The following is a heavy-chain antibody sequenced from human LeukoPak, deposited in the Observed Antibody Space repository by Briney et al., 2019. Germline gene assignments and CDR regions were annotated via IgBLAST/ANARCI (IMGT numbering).Heavy chain of an antibody. D-gene: IGHD6-13*01. CDR1: GGSISSGGYY. V-gene: IGHV4-31*03. Sequence: SETLSLTCTVSGGSISSGGYYWSWIRQHPGKGLEWIGYIYYSGSTYYNPSLKSRVTISVDTSKNQFSLKLSSVTAADTAVYYCAILAAAGTVAIGRDYWGQGTLVTVSS. CDR3: AILAAAGTVAIGRDY. J-gene: IGHJ4*02. CDR2: IYYSGST.